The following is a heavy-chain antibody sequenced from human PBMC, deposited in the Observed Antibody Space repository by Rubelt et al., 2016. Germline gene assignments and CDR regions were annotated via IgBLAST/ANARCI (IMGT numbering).Heavy chain of an antibody. CDR2: ISGSGGST. J-gene: IGHJ4*02. CDR3: ARTFDTAMVTIDY. Sequence: MNWVRQAPGKGLEWVSGISGSGGSTYYADSVKGRFTISRDNSKNTLYLQMNSLRAEDTAVYYCARTFDTAMVTIDYWGQGTLVTVSS. V-gene: IGHV3-23*01. D-gene: IGHD5-18*01.